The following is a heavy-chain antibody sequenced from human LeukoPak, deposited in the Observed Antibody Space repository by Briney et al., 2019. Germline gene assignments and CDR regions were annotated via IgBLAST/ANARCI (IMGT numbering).Heavy chain of an antibody. D-gene: IGHD4-17*01. CDR2: IWYDGSNK. J-gene: IGHJ4*02. Sequence: GRSLRLSCAASGFTFSSYGMHWVRQAPGKGLEWVAVIWYDGSNKYYADSVKGRFTISRDNSKNTMYLQMNSLRAEDTAVYYCARDESRGYGYFDYWGQGTLVTVSS. CDR3: ARDESRGYGYFDY. V-gene: IGHV3-33*01. CDR1: GFTFSSYG.